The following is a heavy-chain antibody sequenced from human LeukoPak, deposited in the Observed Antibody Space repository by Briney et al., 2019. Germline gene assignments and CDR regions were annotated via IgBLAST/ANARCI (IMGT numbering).Heavy chain of an antibody. CDR2: INPNSGGT. D-gene: IGHD2-2*01. Sequence: ASVTVSCKASGYTFTGYYMHWVRQAPGQGLEWMGWINPNSGGTNYAQKFQGRVTMTRDTSISTAYMELSRLRSDDTAVYYCASEHCSSTSCFSAYWGQGTLVTVSS. V-gene: IGHV1-2*02. J-gene: IGHJ4*02. CDR1: GYTFTGYY. CDR3: ASEHCSSTSCFSAY.